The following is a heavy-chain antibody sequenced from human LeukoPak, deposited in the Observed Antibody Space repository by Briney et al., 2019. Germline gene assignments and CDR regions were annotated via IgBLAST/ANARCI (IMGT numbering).Heavy chain of an antibody. D-gene: IGHD1-1*01. V-gene: IGHV4-39*01. J-gene: IGHJ3*02. CDR3: AGQLERGAFDI. Sequence: SETLSLTCTVSGGSISSSSYYWGWIRQPPGKGLEWIGSIYYSGSTYYNPSLKSRVTISVDTSKNQFSLKLSSVTAADTAVYYCAGQLERGAFDIWGQGTMVTVSS. CDR1: GGSISSSSYY. CDR2: IYYSGST.